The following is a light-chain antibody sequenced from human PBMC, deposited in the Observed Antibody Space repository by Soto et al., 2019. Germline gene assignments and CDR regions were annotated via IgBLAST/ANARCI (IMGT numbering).Light chain of an antibody. V-gene: IGLV2-14*01. J-gene: IGLJ1*01. CDR3: SSYTSSNTYV. Sequence: QSVLTQPASVSGSPGQSITISCTGTSSDVGGYNYVSWYQQHPGQAPKLMISEVSNRPSGVSNRFTCSRSGNTASLTISGLQAEDEADYYCSSYTSSNTYVFGTGTKVTVL. CDR1: SSDVGGYNY. CDR2: EVS.